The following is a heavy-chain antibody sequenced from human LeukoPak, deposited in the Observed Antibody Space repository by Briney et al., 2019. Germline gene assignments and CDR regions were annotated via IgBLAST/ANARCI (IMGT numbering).Heavy chain of an antibody. CDR3: ARQMPYYDSSGYYPIYFDY. CDR1: GYSFTSYW. D-gene: IGHD3-22*01. CDR2: IYPGDSDT. J-gene: IGHJ4*02. V-gene: IGHV5-51*01. Sequence: GESLKISCKGSGYSFTSYWIGWARQMPGKGLEWMGIIYPGDSDTRYSPSFQGQVTISADKSISTAYLQWSSLKASDTAMYYCARQMPYYDSSGYYPIYFDYWGQGTLVTVSS.